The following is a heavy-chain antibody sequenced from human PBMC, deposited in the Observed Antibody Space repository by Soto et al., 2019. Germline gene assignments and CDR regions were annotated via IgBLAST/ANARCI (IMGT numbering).Heavy chain of an antibody. CDR1: GFTFSSYA. V-gene: IGHV3-30*03. J-gene: IGHJ4*02. CDR2: ISIRGGDE. Sequence: QVQLVESGGGVVQPGKSLRLSCAASGFTFSSYAMHWARQAPGKGLEWVTVISIRGGDEYYAESVRGRFTISRDDSKNTLHRHTYSLRVEDTAVYYCARGTIVARQHLDYWGQGTLVTVSS. D-gene: IGHD6-6*01. CDR3: ARGTIVARQHLDY.